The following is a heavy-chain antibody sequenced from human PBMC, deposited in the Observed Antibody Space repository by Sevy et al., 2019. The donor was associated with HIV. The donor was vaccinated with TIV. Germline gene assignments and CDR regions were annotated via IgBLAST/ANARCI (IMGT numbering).Heavy chain of an antibody. CDR1: GFTFSSYA. Sequence: GGSLRLSCAASGFTFSSYAMSWVRQAPGKGLEWVSAISGSGGSTYYADSVKGRFTISRDNSKNTLYLQMNSLRAEDTAAYYCAKGGGPLVYYCDYMDLWGKGTTVTVSS. V-gene: IGHV3-23*01. J-gene: IGHJ6*03. CDR2: ISGSGGST. CDR3: AKGGGPLVYYCDYMDL.